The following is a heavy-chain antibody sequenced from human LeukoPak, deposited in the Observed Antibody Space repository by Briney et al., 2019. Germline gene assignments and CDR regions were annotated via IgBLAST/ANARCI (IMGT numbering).Heavy chain of an antibody. V-gene: IGHV4-39*07. J-gene: IGHJ4*02. Sequence: SETLSLTCTVSGGSISSSSYYWGWIRQPPGKGLEWIGEIYHSGSTNYNPSLKSRVTISIDKSKNQFSLNLSSVTAADTAVYYCASARWDYWGQGSLVTVSS. CDR2: IYHSGST. D-gene: IGHD5-24*01. CDR3: ASARWDY. CDR1: GGSISSSSYY.